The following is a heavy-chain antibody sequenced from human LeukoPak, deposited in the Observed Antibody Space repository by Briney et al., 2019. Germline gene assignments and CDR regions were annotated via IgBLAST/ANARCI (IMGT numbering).Heavy chain of an antibody. Sequence: GESLKISCKGSGYSFTSYWIGWVLQMPGKGLEWTGIIYPGDSDTRYSPSFQGQVTISADKSISTAYLQWSSLKASDTAMYYCATGVWFGELFPGYWGQGTLVTVSS. D-gene: IGHD3-10*01. CDR1: GYSFTSYW. J-gene: IGHJ4*02. CDR2: IYPGDSDT. CDR3: ATGVWFGELFPGY. V-gene: IGHV5-51*01.